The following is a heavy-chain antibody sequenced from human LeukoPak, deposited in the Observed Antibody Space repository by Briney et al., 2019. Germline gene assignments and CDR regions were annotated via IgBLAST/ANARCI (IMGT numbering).Heavy chain of an antibody. CDR2: IKSKTDGGTT. D-gene: IGHD5-12*01. CDR1: GFTFSNAW. J-gene: IGHJ4*02. V-gene: IGHV3-15*01. CDR3: TTDLDSSGYDFFFDY. Sequence: GGSLRLSCAASGFTFSNAWMSWVRQAPGKGLEWVGRIKSKTDGGTTDYAAPVKGRFTISRDDSKNTLYLQMNSLKIEDTAVYYCTTDLDSSGYDFFFDYWGQGTLVTVSS.